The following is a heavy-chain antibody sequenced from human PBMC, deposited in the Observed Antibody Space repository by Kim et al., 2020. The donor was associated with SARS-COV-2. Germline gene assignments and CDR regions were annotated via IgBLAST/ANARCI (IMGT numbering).Heavy chain of an antibody. CDR2: INHSGST. J-gene: IGHJ6*01. D-gene: IGHD3-3*01. Sequence: SETLSLTCAVYGGSFSGYYWSWIRQPPGKGLEWIGEINHSGSTNYNPSLKSRVTISVDTSKNQFSLKLSSVTAADTAVYYCARGGYDFWSGYYNYYYGM. CDR3: ARGGYDFWSGYYNYYYGM. CDR1: GGSFSGYY. V-gene: IGHV4-34*01.